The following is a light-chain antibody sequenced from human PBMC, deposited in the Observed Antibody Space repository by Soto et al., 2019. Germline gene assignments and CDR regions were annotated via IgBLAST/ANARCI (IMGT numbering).Light chain of an antibody. V-gene: IGKV3-15*01. CDR3: RQSNNWPYT. Sequence: EIVMTQSPGTLSVSPGERATLSCRASQSVSHNLAWYQQRPGQAPRLLFYGASFRATGVPARFSGSGSGTDFTLTISSLQSEDFAIYYCRQSNNWPYTFGQGTKLEIK. CDR2: GAS. CDR1: QSVSHN. J-gene: IGKJ2*01.